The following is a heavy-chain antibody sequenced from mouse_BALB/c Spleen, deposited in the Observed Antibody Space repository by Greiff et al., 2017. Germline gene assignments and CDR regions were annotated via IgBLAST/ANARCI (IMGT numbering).Heavy chain of an antibody. Sequence: EVMLVESGGGLVQPGGSRKLSCAASGFTFSSFGMHWVRQAPEKGLEWVAYISSGSSTIYYADTVKGRFTISRDNPKNTLFLQMTSLRSEDTAMYYCARAGGGNYGFAYWGQGTLVTVSA. D-gene: IGHD2-1*01. CDR2: ISSGSSTI. J-gene: IGHJ3*01. V-gene: IGHV5-17*02. CDR3: ARAGGGNYGFAY. CDR1: GFTFSSFG.